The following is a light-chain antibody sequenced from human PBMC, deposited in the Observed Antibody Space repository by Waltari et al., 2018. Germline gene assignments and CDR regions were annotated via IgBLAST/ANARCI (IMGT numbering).Light chain of an antibody. J-gene: IGLJ2*01. V-gene: IGLV2-8*01. CDR2: EVS. CDR3: SSSVGSNNLHVV. Sequence: QSALTQPPSASGSPGQSVTISCTGTSSDVVGSKYVSWYRQHPGKAPKLMIYEVSKRPSGVPDRFSGSKSGNTASLTVSGLQAEDEADYYCSSSVGSNNLHVVFGGGTKLTVL. CDR1: SSDVVGSKY.